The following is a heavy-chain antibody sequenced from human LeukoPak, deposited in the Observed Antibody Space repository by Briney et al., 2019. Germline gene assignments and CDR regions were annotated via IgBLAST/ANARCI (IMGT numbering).Heavy chain of an antibody. J-gene: IGHJ6*02. Sequence: GGSLRLSCTASGFTFGDYALSWVRRAPGRGLEWVGLNRRRAFGETADYAASVKGRFAISRDDSKSTAYLQMNSLKTEDTAVYYCTREGAAAAYGMDVWGQGTTVTVSS. CDR2: NRRRAFGETA. CDR1: GFTFGDYA. V-gene: IGHV3-49*04. CDR3: TREGAAAAYGMDV. D-gene: IGHD6-13*01.